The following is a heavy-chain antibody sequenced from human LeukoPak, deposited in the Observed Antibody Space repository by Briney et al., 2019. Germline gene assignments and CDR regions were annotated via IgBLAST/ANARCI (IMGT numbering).Heavy chain of an antibody. D-gene: IGHD3-10*01. J-gene: IGHJ4*02. Sequence: SVKVSCKASGGTFSSYAISWVRQAPGQGLEWMGGIIPIFGTANYAQKLQGRVTITADESTSTAYMEVSSLRSEDTAVYYCARVSRTSMVRGIITFDYWGRGTLVTVSS. V-gene: IGHV1-69*01. CDR1: GGTFSSYA. CDR2: IIPIFGTA. CDR3: ARVSRTSMVRGIITFDY.